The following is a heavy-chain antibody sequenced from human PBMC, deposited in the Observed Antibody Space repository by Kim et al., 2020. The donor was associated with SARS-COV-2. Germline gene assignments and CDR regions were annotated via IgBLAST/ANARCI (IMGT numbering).Heavy chain of an antibody. CDR1: GFTFSSYA. CDR3: ARSMVRGVIFRRGPFDY. V-gene: IGHV3-23*01. Sequence: GGSLRLSCAASGFTFSSYAMSWVRQAPGKGLEWVSAISGSGGSTYYADSVKGRFTISRDNSKNTLYLQMNSLRAEDTAVYYCARSMVRGVIFRRGPFDYWGQGTLVTVSS. J-gene: IGHJ4*02. D-gene: IGHD3-10*01. CDR2: ISGSGGST.